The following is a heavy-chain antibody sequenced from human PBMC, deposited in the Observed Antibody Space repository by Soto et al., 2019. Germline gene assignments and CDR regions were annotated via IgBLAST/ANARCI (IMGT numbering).Heavy chain of an antibody. Sequence: GGSLRLSCAASGFTFSSYAMHWVRQAPGKGLEWVAVISYDGSNKYYADSVKGRFTISRDNSKNTLYLQMNSLRAEDTAVYYCARDLYCGGDCDTFDYWGQGTLVTVSS. J-gene: IGHJ4*02. CDR1: GFTFSSYA. D-gene: IGHD2-21*02. V-gene: IGHV3-30-3*01. CDR3: ARDLYCGGDCDTFDY. CDR2: ISYDGSNK.